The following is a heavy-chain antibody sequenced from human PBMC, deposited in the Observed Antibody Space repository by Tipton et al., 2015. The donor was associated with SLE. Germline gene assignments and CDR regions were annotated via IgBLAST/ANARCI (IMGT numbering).Heavy chain of an antibody. V-gene: IGHV4-34*01. D-gene: IGHD2-15*01. CDR2: INHSGST. CDR3: ARDPVRGRYCSGGSCLGY. CDR1: GGSFSGYY. J-gene: IGHJ4*02. Sequence: TLSLTCAVYGGSFSGYYWSWIRQPPGKGLEWIGEINHSGSTNYNPSLKSRVTISVDTSKNQFSLKLSSVTAADTAVYYCARDPVRGRYCSGGSCLGYWGQGTLVTVSS.